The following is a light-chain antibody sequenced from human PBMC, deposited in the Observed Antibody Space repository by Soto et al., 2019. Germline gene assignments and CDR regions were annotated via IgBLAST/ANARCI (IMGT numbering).Light chain of an antibody. Sequence: QSVLTQPASVSGSHGHAITISCTGTSSDVGGYNFVSWYQHHPGKAPKLLIYDVGNRPSGVSDRFSGSKSGNTASLTISGLRAEDEAEYHCASYTSTTSPVFGTGTKVTVL. CDR2: DVG. J-gene: IGLJ1*01. V-gene: IGLV2-14*03. CDR3: ASYTSTTSPV. CDR1: SSDVGGYNF.